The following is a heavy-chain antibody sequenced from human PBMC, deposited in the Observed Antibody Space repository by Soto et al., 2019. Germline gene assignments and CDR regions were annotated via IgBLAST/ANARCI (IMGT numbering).Heavy chain of an antibody. CDR3: ATTAASGKYYYGMDV. J-gene: IGHJ6*02. Sequence: ASVKVSCKASGYTFTSYDMHWVRQGPGERLEWMGWINAGNGNTKYSQKFQGQVTISADKSISTAYLQWSSLKASDTSIYYFATTAASGKYYYGMDVWGQGTTVTVSS. D-gene: IGHD6-13*01. CDR2: INAGNGNT. V-gene: IGHV1-3*01. CDR1: GYTFTSYD.